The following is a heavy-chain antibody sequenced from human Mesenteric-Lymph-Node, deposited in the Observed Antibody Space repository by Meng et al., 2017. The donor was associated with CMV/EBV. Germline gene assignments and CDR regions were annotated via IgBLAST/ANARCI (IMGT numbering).Heavy chain of an antibody. CDR2: INHSGST. CDR1: GGPFSGYY. Sequence: QGRLPLWGDGLLKPSGSLSPPCSVYGGPFSGYYWSWIRQPPGKGLEWIGEINHSGSTNYNPSLKSRVTISVDTSKNQFSLKLSSVTAADTAVYYCARHQRWLKSEGGFNYWGQGTLVTVSS. J-gene: IGHJ4*02. CDR3: ARHQRWLKSEGGFNY. V-gene: IGHV4-34*01. D-gene: IGHD4-23*01.